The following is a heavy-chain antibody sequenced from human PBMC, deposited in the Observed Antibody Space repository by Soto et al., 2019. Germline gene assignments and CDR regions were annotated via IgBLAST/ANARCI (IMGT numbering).Heavy chain of an antibody. CDR2: IYYSGST. Sequence: PSETLSLTCTVSGGSISSGGYYWSWIRQHPGKGLEWIGYIYYSGSTYYNPSLKSRVTISVDTSKNQFSLKLSSVTAADTAVYYCARDLWGHSSSSGGKGYFDYWGQGTLVTVSS. D-gene: IGHD6-6*01. CDR3: ARDLWGHSSSSGGKGYFDY. V-gene: IGHV4-31*03. J-gene: IGHJ4*02. CDR1: GGSISSGGYY.